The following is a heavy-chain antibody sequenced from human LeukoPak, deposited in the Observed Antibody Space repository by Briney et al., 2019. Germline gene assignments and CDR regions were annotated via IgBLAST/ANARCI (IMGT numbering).Heavy chain of an antibody. J-gene: IGHJ4*02. CDR1: GFTFSSYG. CDR2: ISGSGGTT. Sequence: GGSLRLSCAASGFTFSSYGMNWVRQAPGKGLEWVSGISGSGGTTYYADSVKGRFTISRDNSKNSLPLQVSSLRAEDTAVYYCAKTNGYYSDWGQGTLVSVSS. CDR3: AKTNGYYSD. D-gene: IGHD2-8*01. V-gene: IGHV3-23*01.